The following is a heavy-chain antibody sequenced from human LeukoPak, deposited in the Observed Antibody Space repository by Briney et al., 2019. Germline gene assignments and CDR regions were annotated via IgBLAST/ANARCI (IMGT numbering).Heavy chain of an antibody. D-gene: IGHD6-25*01. CDR1: GYTFTTYG. CDR2: ISPYRGNM. J-gene: IGHJ3*01. Sequence: ASVKVSCKASGYTFTTYGISWVRRAPAQGPEWMRWISPYRGNMFYAQKFQGRVTMTTDTSTSTAYMEVRSLRSDDTAAYYCARDWLEQRGDDVFDVWGQGTMVTVSS. CDR3: ARDWLEQRGDDVFDV. V-gene: IGHV1-18*01.